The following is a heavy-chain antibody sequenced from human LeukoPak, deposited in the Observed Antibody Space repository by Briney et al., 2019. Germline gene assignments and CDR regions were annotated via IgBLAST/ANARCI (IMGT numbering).Heavy chain of an antibody. V-gene: IGHV4-59*01. CDR3: ARGSVYDSSGYYLSYYFDY. Sequence: SETLSLTCTVSGGSISSYYWSWIRQPPGKGLEWIGYIYYRGSTNYNPSLKSRVTISVDTSKNQFSLKLSSVTAADTAVYYCARGSVYDSSGYYLSYYFDYWGQGTLVTVSS. J-gene: IGHJ4*02. CDR1: GGSISSYY. CDR2: IYYRGST. D-gene: IGHD3-22*01.